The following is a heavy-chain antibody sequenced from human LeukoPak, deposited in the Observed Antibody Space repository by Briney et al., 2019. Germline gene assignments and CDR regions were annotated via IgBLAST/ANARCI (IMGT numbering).Heavy chain of an antibody. J-gene: IGHJ4*02. CDR3: AALGGGEHSYFDY. V-gene: IGHV1-46*01. CDR2: ITPNGGST. D-gene: IGHD1/OR15-1a*01. CDR1: GDTFTNYY. Sequence: GASVKASCKASGDTFTNYYLHWVRQAPGQGLEWMGIITPNGGSTSFLQEFQGRVTITRDTSTSTVCMELSSLKSEDTAVYYCAALGGGEHSYFDYWGQGTLVTVSS.